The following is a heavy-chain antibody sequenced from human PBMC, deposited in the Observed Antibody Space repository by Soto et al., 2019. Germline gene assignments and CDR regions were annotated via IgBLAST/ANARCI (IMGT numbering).Heavy chain of an antibody. Sequence: EVQLVESGGGLVQPGGSLRLSCLASEFSFNTYWMNWVRQAPGRGLEWVANIKDDGSEKNYVDSVKGRFTISRDNAKNSLYLQMNRLRGEDTAVYFCARDWGTPGRGSAVGYYYHYGMDVWCQGTTVTVSS. D-gene: IGHD6-19*01. CDR3: ARDWGTPGRGSAVGYYYHYGMDV. J-gene: IGHJ6*02. CDR2: IKDDGSEK. V-gene: IGHV3-7*05. CDR1: EFSFNTYW.